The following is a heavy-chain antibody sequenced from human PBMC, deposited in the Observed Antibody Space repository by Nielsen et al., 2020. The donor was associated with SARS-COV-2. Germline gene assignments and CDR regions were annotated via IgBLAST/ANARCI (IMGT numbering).Heavy chain of an antibody. D-gene: IGHD5-18*01. V-gene: IGHV3-23*01. CDR1: GFTFSRYT. CDR3: AKGRYSYGYDFDY. J-gene: IGHJ4*02. Sequence: GESLKISCAASGFTFSRYTMIWVRQAPGQRLEWVSGISGGGDTAQHADSVKGRFTISRDNSKNTLYLQMNSLRAEDTAVYYCAKGRYSYGYDFDYWGQGTLVTVSS. CDR2: ISGGGDTA.